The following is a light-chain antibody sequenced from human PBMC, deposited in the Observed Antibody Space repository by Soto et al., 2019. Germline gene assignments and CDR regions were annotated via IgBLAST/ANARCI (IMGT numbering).Light chain of an antibody. J-gene: IGKJ4*01. V-gene: IGKV3-11*01. CDR3: QHQNNWPPGAT. CDR1: QSISTY. CDR2: DSS. Sequence: EIVLTQSPATLSLSPGERATLSCRASQSISTYLAWYQQKPGQSPRLLIYDSSNRATGIPARFSGSGSGTDFTLTISPLEAEDSAVYYCQHQNNWPPGATFGGGTKVEIK.